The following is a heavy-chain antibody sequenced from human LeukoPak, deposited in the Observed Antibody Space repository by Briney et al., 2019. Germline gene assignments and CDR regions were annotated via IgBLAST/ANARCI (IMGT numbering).Heavy chain of an antibody. V-gene: IGHV3-30*15. CDR3: ATDKSYFDSRSHQGFDY. CDR2: ITHDGGNT. CDR1: GFTFSIYA. J-gene: IGHJ4*02. D-gene: IGHD3-10*01. Sequence: PGTSLRLSCAASGFTFSIYAMHWVRQAPGTGLEWVAVITHDGGNTYYADSVKGRFTISRDNSKSTLYLQMSSLRAEDTAVYYCATDKSYFDSRSHQGFDYWGQGTLVTVSS.